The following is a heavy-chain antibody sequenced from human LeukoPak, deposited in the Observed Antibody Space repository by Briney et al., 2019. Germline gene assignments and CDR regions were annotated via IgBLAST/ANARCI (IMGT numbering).Heavy chain of an antibody. Sequence: AGGSLRLSCAASGITFSRYGMHWVRQAPGKGLEWVTFIRYDGSIKYYADSVKGRFTMSRDNSKNTLFLQMNSLRAEDTAVYYCARGGGLNYDSSGYYYVGYFDYWGQGTLVTVSS. CDR2: IRYDGSIK. CDR3: ARGGGLNYDSSGYYYVGYFDY. D-gene: IGHD3-22*01. CDR1: GITFSRYG. V-gene: IGHV3-30*02. J-gene: IGHJ4*02.